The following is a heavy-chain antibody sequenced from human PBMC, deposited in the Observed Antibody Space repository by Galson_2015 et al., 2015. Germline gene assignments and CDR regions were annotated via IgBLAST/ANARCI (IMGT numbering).Heavy chain of an antibody. CDR1: GFTFTTYA. CDR3: VRGGYSGLDY. CDR2: ISPRSDDT. Sequence: SLRLSCATSGFTFTTYAMTWVRQAPGKGLEWLSAISPRSDDTFYADSVKGRFIISRDSSKNTLYLQMNSLRAEDRAMYYCVRGGYSGLDYWGQGSLVTVSS. D-gene: IGHD3-10*01. J-gene: IGHJ4*02. V-gene: IGHV3-23*01.